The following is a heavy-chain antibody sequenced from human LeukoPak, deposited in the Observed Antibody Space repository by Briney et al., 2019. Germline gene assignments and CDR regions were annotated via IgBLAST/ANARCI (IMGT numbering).Heavy chain of an antibody. Sequence: GGSLRLSCAASGFTFSDYYMSWIRQAPGKGLEWVSYISSSGSTIYYADSVKGRFTISRDNAKKSLYLQMNSLRAEDTAVYYCASWTCGGDCYSRAFDIWGQGTMVTVSS. J-gene: IGHJ3*02. D-gene: IGHD2-21*02. CDR3: ASWTCGGDCYSRAFDI. V-gene: IGHV3-11*01. CDR1: GFTFSDYY. CDR2: ISSSGSTI.